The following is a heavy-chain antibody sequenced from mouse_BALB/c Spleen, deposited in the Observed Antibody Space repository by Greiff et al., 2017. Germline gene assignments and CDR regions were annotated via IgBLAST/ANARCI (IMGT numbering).Heavy chain of an antibody. CDR3: ARHPSHYSYWYFDV. CDR2: ISNGGGST. J-gene: IGHJ1*01. CDR1: GFTFSSYT. V-gene: IGHV5-12-2*01. Sequence: EVNVVESGGGLVQPGGSLKLSCAASGFTFSSYTMSWVRQTPEKRLEWVAYISNGGGSTYYPDTVKGRFTISRDNAKNTLYLQMSSLKSEDTAMYYFARHPSHYSYWYFDVWGAGTTVTVSS. D-gene: IGHD1-2*01.